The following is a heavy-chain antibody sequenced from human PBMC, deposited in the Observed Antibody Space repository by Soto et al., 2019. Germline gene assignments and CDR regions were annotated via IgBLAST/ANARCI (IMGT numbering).Heavy chain of an antibody. Sequence: SETLSLTCTVSGVSIRSYYWSCIRQPPGKGLEWIGYIYYSGSTNYNPSLKSRVTISVDTSKNQFSLKLSSVTAADTAVYYCARRVLRYSNWFDPWGQGTLVTVS. CDR2: IYYSGST. CDR1: GVSIRSYY. CDR3: ARRVLRYSNWFDP. D-gene: IGHD3-9*01. J-gene: IGHJ5*02. V-gene: IGHV4-59*08.